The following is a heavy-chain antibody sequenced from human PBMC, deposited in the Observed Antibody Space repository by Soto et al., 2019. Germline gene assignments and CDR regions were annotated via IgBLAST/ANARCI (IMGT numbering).Heavy chain of an antibody. CDR1: GFTFSSYA. Sequence: GGSLRLSCAASGFTFSSYAMSWVRQAPGKGLEWVSAISGSGGSTYYADSVKGRFTISRDNSKNTLYLQMNSLRAEDTAVYYCATWHPNYDFWSGYYTYWGQGTLVTVSS. CDR2: ISGSGGST. D-gene: IGHD3-3*01. J-gene: IGHJ4*02. V-gene: IGHV3-23*01. CDR3: ATWHPNYDFWSGYYTY.